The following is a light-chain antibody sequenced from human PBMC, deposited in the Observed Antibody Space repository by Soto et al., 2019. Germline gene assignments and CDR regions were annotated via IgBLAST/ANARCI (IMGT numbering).Light chain of an antibody. J-gene: IGLJ3*02. Sequence: QSVLTPPPSASATPGQTVTISCSGRYSNIGSNFVSWYQRLPGTAPKLLIYSINQRPSGVPDRFSASKSGTSASLTISGLQSEDEADYFCSSGDDSLDGPVFGGGTKVTGL. CDR3: SSGDDSLDGPV. CDR1: YSNIGSNF. CDR2: SIN. V-gene: IGLV1-44*01.